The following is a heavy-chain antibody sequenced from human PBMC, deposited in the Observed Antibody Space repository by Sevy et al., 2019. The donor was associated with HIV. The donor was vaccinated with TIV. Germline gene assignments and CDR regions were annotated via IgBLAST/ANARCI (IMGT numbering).Heavy chain of an antibody. Sequence: SETLSLTCTVSGGSIRSSGDYWSWIRQHPGKGLEWIAYISHSGSTYSNPSLKSRLTISVDTSKNQFSLRLTSVTAADTAVYYCAKVAPDYDFLTGYLYYFQNWGQGTLVTVSS. D-gene: IGHD3-9*01. CDR3: AKVAPDYDFLTGYLYYFQN. J-gene: IGHJ4*02. V-gene: IGHV4-31*03. CDR2: ISHSGST. CDR1: GGSIRSSGDY.